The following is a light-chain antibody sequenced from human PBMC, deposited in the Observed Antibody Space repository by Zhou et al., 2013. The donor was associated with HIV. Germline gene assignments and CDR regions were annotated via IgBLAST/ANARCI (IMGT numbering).Light chain of an antibody. CDR1: QTVSSN. CDR3: QQYGLSPLT. J-gene: IGKJ4*01. CDR2: AAA. V-gene: IGKV3-20*01. Sequence: PGERVTVSCRASQTVSSNLAWYQQKPGQSPRLLIYAAATRAAGVPGRFSGSGSGTEFTLTISGLEPEDFAVYFCQQYGLSPLTFGGGTTVEI.